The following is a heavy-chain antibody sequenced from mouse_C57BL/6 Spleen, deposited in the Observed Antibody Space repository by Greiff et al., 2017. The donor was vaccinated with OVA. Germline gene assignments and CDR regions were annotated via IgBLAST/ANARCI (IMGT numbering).Heavy chain of an antibody. CDR3: ARNYYEYDGDD. CDR1: GYTFTSYW. J-gene: IGHJ3*01. D-gene: IGHD2-4*01. CDR2: IYPGSGST. Sequence: VQLQQPGAELVKPGASVKMSCKASGYTFTSYWITWVKQRPGQGLEWIGDIYPGSGSTNYNEKFKSKATLTVDTSSSTAYMQSSSLTSEDSAVYYCARNYYEYDGDDWGQGTLVTVSA. V-gene: IGHV1-55*01.